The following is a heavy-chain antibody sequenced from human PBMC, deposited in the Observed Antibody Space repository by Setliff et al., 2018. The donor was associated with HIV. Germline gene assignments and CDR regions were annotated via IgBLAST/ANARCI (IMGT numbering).Heavy chain of an antibody. Sequence: SETLSLTCTGSGGSINTGSYYWGWIRQPQGKGLESIGTIYYSGSTYYKSALKSRLTITVDTSKNQFSLKMSYVTAADTAVYYCERARGPEGYFDSWGQGTLVTVSS. J-gene: IGHJ4*02. V-gene: IGHV4-39*07. D-gene: IGHD3-10*01. CDR1: GGSINTGSYY. CDR3: ERARGPEGYFDS. CDR2: IYYSGST.